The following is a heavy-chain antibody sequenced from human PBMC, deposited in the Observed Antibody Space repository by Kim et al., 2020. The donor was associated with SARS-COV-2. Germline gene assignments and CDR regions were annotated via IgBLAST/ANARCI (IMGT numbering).Heavy chain of an antibody. V-gene: IGHV4-59*01. CDR2: IYYSGST. CDR3: ARVVAIGVTGTTRAFDT. Sequence: SETLSLTCTVSGGSISSYYWSWIRQPPGKGLEWIGYIYYSGSTNYNPSLKSRVTISVDTSKNHFSLKLSSVTAADTAVYYCARVVAIGVTGTTRAFDTWGAETPVTPSS. J-gene: IGHJ3*02. CDR1: GGSISSYY. D-gene: IGHD1-20*01.